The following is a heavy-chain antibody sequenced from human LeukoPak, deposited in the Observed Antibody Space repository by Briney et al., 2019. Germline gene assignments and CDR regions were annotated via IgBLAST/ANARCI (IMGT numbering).Heavy chain of an antibody. CDR3: TSSNKAYCSGGKCHTDYYYYGMDV. V-gene: IGHV3-23*01. J-gene: IGHJ6*02. Sequence: GGSLRLSCAASGFTFSSYAMSWVRQAPGKGLEWVSAISGRGGRTYYADSVKGRFTISRDNSKNTLYLQMNSLRAEDTAVYYCTSSNKAYCSGGKCHTDYYYYGMDVWGQGTTVTVSS. D-gene: IGHD2-15*01. CDR1: GFTFSSYA. CDR2: ISGRGGRT.